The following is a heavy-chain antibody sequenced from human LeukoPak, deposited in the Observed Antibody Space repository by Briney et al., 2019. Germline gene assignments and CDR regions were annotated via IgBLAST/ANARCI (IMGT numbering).Heavy chain of an antibody. Sequence: SVKVSCKASVGTFSSYAISWVRQAPGQGLEWMGGIIPIFGTANYAQKFQGRVTITADESTSTAYMELSSLRSEDTAVYYCARDYYYDSSGYYFRQSDAFDIWGQGTMVTVSS. CDR3: ARDYYYDSSGYYFRQSDAFDI. V-gene: IGHV1-69*13. CDR1: VGTFSSYA. J-gene: IGHJ3*02. CDR2: IIPIFGTA. D-gene: IGHD3-22*01.